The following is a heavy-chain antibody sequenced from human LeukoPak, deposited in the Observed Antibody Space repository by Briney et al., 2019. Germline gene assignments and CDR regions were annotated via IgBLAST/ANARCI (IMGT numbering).Heavy chain of an antibody. D-gene: IGHD4-17*01. V-gene: IGHV1-46*01. J-gene: IGHJ5*02. CDR2: INPSGDST. Sequence: ASVKVSCKASGYSFSSYYMHWVRQAPGQGLEWMGIINPSGDSTTYAQKFQGRVTMTRDTSTRTVYMELSSLRSDDTAVYYCARENDYGNNWFDPWGQGTLVTHSS. CDR1: GYSFSSYY. CDR3: ARENDYGNNWFDP.